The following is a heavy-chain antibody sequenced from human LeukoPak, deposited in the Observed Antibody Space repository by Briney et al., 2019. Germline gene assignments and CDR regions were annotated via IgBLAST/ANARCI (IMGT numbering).Heavy chain of an antibody. CDR2: IYYSGST. J-gene: IGHJ2*01. D-gene: IGHD6-13*01. V-gene: IGHV4-38-2*02. Sequence: SETLSLICTVSGYSIRSAYYWGWIRQPPGKGLEWIGSIYYSGSTYYNPSLKSRVTISVDTSKNQFSLKLSSVTAADTAVYYCARHAGIAAAGLNWYFDLWGRGTLVTVSS. CDR3: ARHAGIAAAGLNWYFDL. CDR1: GYSIRSAYY.